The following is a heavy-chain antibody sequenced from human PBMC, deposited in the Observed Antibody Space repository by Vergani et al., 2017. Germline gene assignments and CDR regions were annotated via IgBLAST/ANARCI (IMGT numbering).Heavy chain of an antibody. Sequence: QVQLVQSGAEVKKPGASVKVSCKASGYTFTSYGISWVRQAPGQGLEWMGWISAYNGNTNYAQKLQGRVTMTTDTSTSTAYMELRSLRSDDMAVYYCALYSSSSKSLCYFDYWGQGTLVTVAS. J-gene: IGHJ4*02. D-gene: IGHD6-6*01. CDR2: ISAYNGNT. CDR3: ALYSSSSKSLCYFDY. V-gene: IGHV1-18*03. CDR1: GYTFTSYG.